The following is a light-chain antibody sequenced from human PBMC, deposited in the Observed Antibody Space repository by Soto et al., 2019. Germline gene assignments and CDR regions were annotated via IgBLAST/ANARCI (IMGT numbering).Light chain of an antibody. CDR2: EVT. CDR3: SSYTSSSTHFV. Sequence: QSVLTQPASVSGSPGQSITISCTGTSSDVGGYNYVCWYKQHPGKAPQLMIYEVTNRPSGVSDRFSGSKSGNTASLTISGLQAEDEADYYCSSYTSSSTHFVFGTGTKVTAL. J-gene: IGLJ1*01. CDR1: SSDVGGYNY. V-gene: IGLV2-14*01.